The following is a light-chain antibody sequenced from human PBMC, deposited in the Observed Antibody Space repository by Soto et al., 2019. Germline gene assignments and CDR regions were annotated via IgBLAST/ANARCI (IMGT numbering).Light chain of an antibody. CDR3: FLSYTGARPVV. V-gene: IGLV7-46*01. CDR1: TGPVTSGHW. J-gene: IGLJ2*01. Sequence: QAVVTQEPSLTVSPGGTVTLTCDSSTGPVTSGHWPYWLQQKPGQAPRTLIYDTDKKHSWTPARFSGSLLGGKAALTLSGAQPEDEDDDYCFLSYTGARPVVFGGGTKLTVL. CDR2: DTD.